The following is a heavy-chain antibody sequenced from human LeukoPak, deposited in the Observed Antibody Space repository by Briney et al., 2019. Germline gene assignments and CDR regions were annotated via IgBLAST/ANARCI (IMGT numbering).Heavy chain of an antibody. CDR2: INHSGST. Sequence: SETLSLTCAAYGVSFSGYYWSWIRQPPGKGLEWIGEINHSGSTNYNPSLKSRVTISVDTSKNQFSLKLSSVTAADTAVYYCARGSRCYDILTGYRYYYGMDVGGKGTTVTVSA. J-gene: IGHJ6*04. V-gene: IGHV4-34*01. D-gene: IGHD3-9*01. CDR3: ARGSRCYDILTGYRYYYGMDV. CDR1: GVSFSGYY.